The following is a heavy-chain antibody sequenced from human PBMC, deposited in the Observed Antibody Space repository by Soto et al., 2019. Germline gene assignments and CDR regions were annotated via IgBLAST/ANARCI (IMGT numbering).Heavy chain of an antibody. CDR3: GRGVSWAKVDS. D-gene: IGHD6-13*01. J-gene: IGHJ4*02. V-gene: IGHV1-69*13. CDR1: GVTLKNSA. Sequence: SVKVSCKASGVTLKNSALSWVRQAPGQGLEWMGGIIPVFGPALYAQKFQGRVTITADESTNTAFLDVSSLRSEDTAVYYCGRGVSWAKVDSWVPGTLVTVSS. CDR2: IIPVFGPA.